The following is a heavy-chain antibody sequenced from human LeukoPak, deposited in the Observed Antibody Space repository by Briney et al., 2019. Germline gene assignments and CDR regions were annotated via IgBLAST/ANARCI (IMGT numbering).Heavy chain of an antibody. CDR2: IIPILGIA. J-gene: IGHJ5*02. CDR3: ARMVNSSPGEDWFDP. V-gene: IGHV1-69*04. CDR1: GGTFSSYA. D-gene: IGHD6-13*01. Sequence: ASVNVSCKASGGTFSSYAISWVRQAPGQGLEWMGRIIPILGIANYAQKFQGRVTVTADKSTSTAYMELSSLRSEDTAVYYCARMVNSSPGEDWFDPWGQGTLVTVSS.